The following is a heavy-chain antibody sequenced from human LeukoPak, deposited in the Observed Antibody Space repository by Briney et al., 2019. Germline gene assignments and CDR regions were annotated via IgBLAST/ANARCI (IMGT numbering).Heavy chain of an antibody. CDR3: AKCRTPTYYDAFDI. V-gene: IGHV3-23*01. CDR1: GFTLGSYA. CDR2: ISGSGGST. J-gene: IGHJ3*02. Sequence: GGSLRLSCAASGFTLGSYAISWVRQAPGKGLEWVSAISGSGGSTYYADSVKGRFTISRDDSKNTLDLQMNSLRVEDTAVYYCAKCRTPTYYDAFDIWGQGTVVTVSS. D-gene: IGHD1-26*01.